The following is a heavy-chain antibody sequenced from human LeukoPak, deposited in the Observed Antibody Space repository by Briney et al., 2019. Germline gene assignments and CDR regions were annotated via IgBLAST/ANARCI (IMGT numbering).Heavy chain of an antibody. V-gene: IGHV1-3*01. CDR1: GYTFTSYA. CDR3: ARVLSPYDSSGYLAY. D-gene: IGHD3-22*01. J-gene: IGHJ4*02. Sequence: GASAKVSCKASGYTFTSYAMHWVRQAPGQRLEWVGWINAGNGNTKYSQEFQGRVTITRDTSASTAYMELSSLRSDDTAVYYCARVLSPYDSSGYLAYWGQGTLVTVSS. CDR2: INAGNGNT.